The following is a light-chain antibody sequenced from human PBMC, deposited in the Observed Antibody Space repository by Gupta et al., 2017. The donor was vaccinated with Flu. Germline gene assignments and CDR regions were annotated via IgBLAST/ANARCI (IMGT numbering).Light chain of an antibody. CDR1: SSDVGSYNL. V-gene: IGLV2-23*01. Sequence: QPALTQPASVSGSPGQSITISCTGTSSDVGSYNLVSWYQQHPGKAPKLMIYEGSKRPSGVANRFSGSKSGNTASLTISGLQAEDEADFYCCSYAGSSTCGVVFGGGTKLTVL. CDR3: CSYAGSSTCGVV. J-gene: IGLJ2*01. CDR2: EGS.